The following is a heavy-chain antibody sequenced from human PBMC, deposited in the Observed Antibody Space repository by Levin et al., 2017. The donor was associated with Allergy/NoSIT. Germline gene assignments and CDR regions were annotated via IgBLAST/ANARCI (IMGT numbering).Heavy chain of an antibody. CDR2: ISGSGSSR. CDR1: GFTFSTHG. CDR3: TKGGWLTQTDS. Sequence: GGSLRLSCAASGFTFSTHGMSWVRQAPGKGLEWVSNISGSGSSRYYAESVKGRFTISRDNSKNKLFLQMNSLRAEDTALYYCTKGGWLTQTDSWGQGTLVSVSS. D-gene: IGHD6-19*01. V-gene: IGHV3-23*01. J-gene: IGHJ5*01.